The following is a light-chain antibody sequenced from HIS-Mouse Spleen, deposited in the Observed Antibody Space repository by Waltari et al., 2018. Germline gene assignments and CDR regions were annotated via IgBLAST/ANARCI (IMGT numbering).Light chain of an antibody. J-gene: IGLJ3*02. V-gene: IGLV2-11*01. CDR1: SSDVGGYHY. CDR2: DFS. CDR3: CSYARSYTGV. Sequence: QSALTQPRSVSGSPGQSVTIPCTGTSSDVGGYHYVFWYQQPPGKAPKLMIYDFSKRPSGVPVLFSGAKSGNTASLTISGLRAEDEADYSCCSYARSYTGVFGGGTKLTVL.